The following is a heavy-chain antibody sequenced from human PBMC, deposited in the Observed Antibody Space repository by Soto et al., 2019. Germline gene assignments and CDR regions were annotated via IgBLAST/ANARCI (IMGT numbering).Heavy chain of an antibody. CDR3: ARAAGPPRCHYYYQMDV. V-gene: IGHV3-33*01. CDR1: GFTFSAYG. Sequence: PGGSLRLSCAASGFTFSAYGVHWVRQAPGKGLEWVAMIWSDGRNKFYADSVRGRFSISRDTSKNALHLQMDSLTVDDTGVYYCARAAGPPRCHYYYQMDVGGQGTAVTVSS. D-gene: IGHD2-15*01. CDR2: IWSDGRNK. J-gene: IGHJ6*02.